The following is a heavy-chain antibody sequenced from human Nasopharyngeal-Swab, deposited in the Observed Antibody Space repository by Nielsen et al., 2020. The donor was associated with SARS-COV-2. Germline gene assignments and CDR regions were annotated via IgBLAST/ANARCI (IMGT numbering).Heavy chain of an antibody. J-gene: IGHJ4*02. CDR3: ARDGDQYMFDD. D-gene: IGHD2-21*02. CDR1: GFSLSRHG. V-gene: IGHV3-23*01. Sequence: GESLKISCAASGFSLSRHGMNWVRQAPGKGLEWVSAISGSGGSTYYADSVRGRFTISRDNAKNTLYLQMNSLRADDTAVYYCARDGDQYMFDDWGQGTLVTVSS. CDR2: ISGSGGST.